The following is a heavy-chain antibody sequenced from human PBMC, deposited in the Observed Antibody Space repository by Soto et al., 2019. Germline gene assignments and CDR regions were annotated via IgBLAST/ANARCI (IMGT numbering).Heavy chain of an antibody. D-gene: IGHD6-13*01. V-gene: IGHV3-23*01. CDR2: ISGSGGSA. CDR1: GFTFSSYA. CDR3: AKDPPSEYSSSWYGGY. Sequence: GGSLRLSCAASGFTFSSYAMSWVRQAPGKGLEWVSAISGSGGSAYYADSVKGRFTISRDNSKNTLYLQMNSLRAEDTAVYYCAKDPPSEYSSSWYGGYWGQGTLVTAPQ. J-gene: IGHJ4*02.